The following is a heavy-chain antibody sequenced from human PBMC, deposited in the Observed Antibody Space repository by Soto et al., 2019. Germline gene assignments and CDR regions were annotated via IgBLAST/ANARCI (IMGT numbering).Heavy chain of an antibody. Sequence: SVEVSCKXSGGTFSSYAISWVRQAPGQGLEWMGGIIPIFGTANYAQKFQGRVTITADESTSTAYMELSSLRSEDTAVYYCARECCGGDFNFDYWGQGTLVTVSS. V-gene: IGHV1-69*13. J-gene: IGHJ4*02. CDR1: GGTFSSYA. CDR3: ARECCGGDFNFDY. D-gene: IGHD2-21*02. CDR2: IIPIFGTA.